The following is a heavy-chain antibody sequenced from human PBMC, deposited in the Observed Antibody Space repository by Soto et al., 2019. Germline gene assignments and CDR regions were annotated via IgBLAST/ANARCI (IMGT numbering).Heavy chain of an antibody. CDR2: IYYSGST. J-gene: IGHJ4*02. V-gene: IGHV4-30-4*01. D-gene: IGHD6-19*01. CDR1: GGSISSGDYY. Sequence: SETLSLTCTVSGGSISSGDYYWSWIRQPPGKGPEWIGYIYYSGSTYYNPSLKSRVTISVDTSKNQFSLKLSSVTAADTAVYYCARVNRRVGQWLVLGANYFDYWGQGTLVTVSS. CDR3: ARVNRRVGQWLVLGANYFDY.